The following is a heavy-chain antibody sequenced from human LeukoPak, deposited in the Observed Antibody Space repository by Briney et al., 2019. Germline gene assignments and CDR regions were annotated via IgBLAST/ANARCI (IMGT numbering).Heavy chain of an antibody. Sequence: VGSLRLSCTASGFTFGDYAMSWIRQAPVKGLEWVGFIRSKAYGETADYAASVKGRFTISRDDSKAIAYLQMNSLKTEDTAVYHCTRDRGAYNLYDYWGQGTLVTVSS. CDR2: IRSKAYGETA. CDR1: GFTFGDYA. J-gene: IGHJ4*02. V-gene: IGHV3-49*03. CDR3: TRDRGAYNLYDY. D-gene: IGHD1-1*01.